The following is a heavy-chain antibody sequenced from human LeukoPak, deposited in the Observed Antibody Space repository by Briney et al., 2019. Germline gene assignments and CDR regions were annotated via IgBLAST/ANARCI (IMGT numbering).Heavy chain of an antibody. V-gene: IGHV1-18*01. CDR2: ISAYNGNT. CDR1: GYTFTNYH. Sequence: ASVKVSCKASGYTFTNYHINWVRQAPGQGLEWMGWISAYNGNTNYAQKLQGRVTMTTDTSTSTAYMELRSLRSDDTAVYHCARERVGGYSYGGDFDYWGQGTLVTVSS. D-gene: IGHD5-18*01. CDR3: ARERVGGYSYGGDFDY. J-gene: IGHJ4*02.